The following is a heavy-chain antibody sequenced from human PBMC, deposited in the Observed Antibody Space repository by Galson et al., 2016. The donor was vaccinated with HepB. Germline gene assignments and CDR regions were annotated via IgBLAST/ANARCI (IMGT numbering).Heavy chain of an antibody. Sequence: SLRLSCAASGFTFSSYAMDWVRQAPRKGLEWVSAISRSGDATYYADSVKGRFTIFRDNSKDTLYLQMNSLRAEGTAVYYCAKEVGTVHPSNWFDPWGQGTLVTVSS. CDR1: GFTFSSYA. D-gene: IGHD1-26*01. V-gene: IGHV3-23*01. CDR3: AKEVGTVHPSNWFDP. J-gene: IGHJ5*02. CDR2: ISRSGDAT.